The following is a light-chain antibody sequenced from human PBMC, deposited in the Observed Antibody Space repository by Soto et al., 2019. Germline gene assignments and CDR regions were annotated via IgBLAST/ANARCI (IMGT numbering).Light chain of an antibody. CDR1: SSDVGGYNY. J-gene: IGLJ2*01. CDR3: SSHTSSSTLGV. CDR2: DVS. Sequence: QLVLTQPASVSGSPGQSITISCTGTSSDVGGYNYVSWYQQHPGKAPKLMIYDVSNRPSGVSNRFSGSKSGNTASLTISGLQAEDEADYYCSSHTSSSTLGVFGGGTKLTVL. V-gene: IGLV2-14*01.